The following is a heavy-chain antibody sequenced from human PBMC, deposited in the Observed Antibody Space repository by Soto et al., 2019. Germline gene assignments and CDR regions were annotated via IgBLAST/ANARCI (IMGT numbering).Heavy chain of an antibody. CDR1: AFTFSSYS. CDR3: AKNRCSSGCYRYYYYGMDV. Sequence: GLSLRLSCPASAFTFSSYSMHWGRQAPGKGLGWVAVISCDGSNRYYADSVNGRFTISRDNSKNTLYLQMNSLRAEETAVYYCAKNRCSSGCYRYYYYGMDVWGQGTTVTVSS. CDR2: ISCDGSNR. J-gene: IGHJ6*02. D-gene: IGHD6-19*01. V-gene: IGHV3-30-3*02.